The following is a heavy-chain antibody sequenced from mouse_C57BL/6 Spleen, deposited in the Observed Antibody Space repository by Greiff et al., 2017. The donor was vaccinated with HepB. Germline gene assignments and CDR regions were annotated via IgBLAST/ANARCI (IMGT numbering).Heavy chain of an antibody. J-gene: IGHJ4*01. Sequence: EVHLVESGGDLVKPGGSLKLSCAASGFTFSSYGMSWVRQTPDKRLEWVATISSGGSYTYYPDSLKGRFTISRDNAKNTLYLQMSSLKSEDTAMYYCARHELSMDYWGQGTSVTVSS. CDR3: ARHELSMDY. CDR2: ISSGGSYT. D-gene: IGHD1-1*02. CDR1: GFTFSSYG. V-gene: IGHV5-6*01.